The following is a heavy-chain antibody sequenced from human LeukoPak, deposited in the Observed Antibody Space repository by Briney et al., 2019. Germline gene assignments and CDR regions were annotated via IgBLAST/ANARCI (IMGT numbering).Heavy chain of an antibody. CDR3: ARDPRGSEYSHFDS. J-gene: IGHJ4*02. Sequence: PGGSPRLSCAASGFTFSSYYMSWVRQAPGKGLEWVANIKQDGSETHYVDSVKGRFTISRDNAKTSLYLQMNSLRGEDTAVYYCARDPRGSEYSHFDSWGQGTLVTVSS. CDR1: GFTFSSYY. D-gene: IGHD3-10*01. V-gene: IGHV3-7*01. CDR2: IKQDGSET.